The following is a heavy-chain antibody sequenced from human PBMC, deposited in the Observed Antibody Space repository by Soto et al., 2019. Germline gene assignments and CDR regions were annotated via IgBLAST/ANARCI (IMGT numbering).Heavy chain of an antibody. Sequence: GVPLRLWCAASGFTISGYAVSWVRQAPGKGLEWVSGISGSGGSTYYADSVKGRFTISRDNSKNALYLEMNNLRVEDTAVYYCARDLLRGLNWGQGTLVTVSS. D-gene: IGHD4-17*01. J-gene: IGHJ4*02. V-gene: IGHV3-23*01. CDR1: GFTISGYA. CDR3: ARDLLRGLN. CDR2: ISGSGGST.